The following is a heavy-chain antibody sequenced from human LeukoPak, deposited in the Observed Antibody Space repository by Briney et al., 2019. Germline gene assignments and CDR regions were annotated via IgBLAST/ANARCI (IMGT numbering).Heavy chain of an antibody. Sequence: TETLSLTCTVSGGSISSYYWSWIRQPPGKGLEWIGYIYYSGSTNYNPSLKSRVTISVDTSKNQFSLKLSSVTAADTAVYYCARVERDYYYGMDVWGQGTTVTVSS. D-gene: IGHD1-1*01. CDR3: ARVERDYYYGMDV. V-gene: IGHV4-59*01. CDR2: IYYSGST. J-gene: IGHJ6*02. CDR1: GGSISSYY.